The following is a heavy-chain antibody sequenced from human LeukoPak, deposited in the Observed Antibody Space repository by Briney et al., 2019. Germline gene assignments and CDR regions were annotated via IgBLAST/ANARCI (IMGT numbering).Heavy chain of an antibody. J-gene: IGHJ4*02. D-gene: IGHD3-9*01. CDR1: GGSISSSSYY. Sequence: SETLSLTCTVSGGSISSSSYYWGWIRQPPGKGLEWIGSIYYSGSTYYNPSLKSRVTISVDTSKNQFSLKLSSVTAADTAVYYCARHPLYFDWLLPFDYWGQGNPGHRLL. CDR3: ARHPLYFDWLLPFDY. V-gene: IGHV4-39*01. CDR2: IYYSGST.